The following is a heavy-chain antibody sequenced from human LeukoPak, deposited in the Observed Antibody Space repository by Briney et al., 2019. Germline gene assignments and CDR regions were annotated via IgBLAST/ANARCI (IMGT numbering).Heavy chain of an antibody. Sequence: GGSLRLSCAASGFTFSNYGMHWVRQAPGKGLEWVAFIRYDESTKFYADSVKGRFTISRDNSKTTLYLQMNSLRAEDTAVYYCAKDRRLSGSYSDFWGQGTLVTVSS. V-gene: IGHV3-30*02. CDR2: IRYDESTK. CDR1: GFTFSNYG. CDR3: AKDRRLSGSYSDF. D-gene: IGHD1-26*01. J-gene: IGHJ4*02.